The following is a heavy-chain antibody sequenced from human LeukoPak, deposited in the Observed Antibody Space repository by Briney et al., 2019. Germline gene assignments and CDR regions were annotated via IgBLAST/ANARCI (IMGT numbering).Heavy chain of an antibody. D-gene: IGHD5-18*01. CDR1: GGSISSYY. Sequence: SETLSLTCTVSGGSISSYYWSWIRQPPGKGLEWIGHIYYSGSTNYNPSLKSRVTISIDTSKNQFSLRLSSVTTADTAVYYCARGAAGYSYGWGQGTLVTVSS. V-gene: IGHV4-59*01. J-gene: IGHJ4*02. CDR2: IYYSGST. CDR3: ARGAAGYSYG.